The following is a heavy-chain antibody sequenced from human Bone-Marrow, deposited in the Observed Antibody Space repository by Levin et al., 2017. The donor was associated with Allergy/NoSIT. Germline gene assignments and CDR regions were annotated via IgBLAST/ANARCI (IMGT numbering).Heavy chain of an antibody. CDR2: IKPATGET. Sequence: PGESLKISCKASGYTFSSYALHWVRQAPGQRLEWMGWIKPATGETQYSQSLQGRVTLTSDTSAATAYLELTSVRSEDTAVYYCARGASPSARYTNFWGQGTLVTVSS. D-gene: IGHD5-18*01. J-gene: IGHJ4*02. CDR3: ARGASPSARYTNF. CDR1: GYTFSSYA. V-gene: IGHV1-3*01.